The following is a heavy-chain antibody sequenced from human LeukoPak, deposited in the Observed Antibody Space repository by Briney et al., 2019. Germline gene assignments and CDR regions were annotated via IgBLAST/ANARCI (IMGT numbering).Heavy chain of an antibody. CDR3: ARDATGGYDRFDV. CDR1: GFTFSSYS. Sequence: GGSLRLSCAASGFTFSSYSMNWVRQAPGKGLEWVSSISSSSSYIYYADSVKGRFTISRDNAKNSLYLQMNSLRAEDTAVYYCARDATGGYDRFDVWGKGTTVTVSS. V-gene: IGHV3-21*01. J-gene: IGHJ6*04. D-gene: IGHD3-22*01. CDR2: ISSSSSYI.